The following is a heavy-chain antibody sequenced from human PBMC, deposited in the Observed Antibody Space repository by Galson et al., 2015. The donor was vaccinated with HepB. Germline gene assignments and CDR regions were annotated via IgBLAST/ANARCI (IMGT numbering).Heavy chain of an antibody. J-gene: IGHJ4*02. CDR2: IRYDGYSK. CDR1: GVTFSSYG. Sequence: SLRLAGADSGVTFSSYGRQWVGQTPGEGLEWGAVIRYDGYSKYYANSVKDRFTISRDNSKNTLYLQISSLRAEDTAVYYCARGPGRYSNSWHKFDYWGQGTLVTVSA. CDR3: ARGPGRYSNSWHKFDY. V-gene: IGHV3-30*03. D-gene: IGHD2/OR15-2a*01.